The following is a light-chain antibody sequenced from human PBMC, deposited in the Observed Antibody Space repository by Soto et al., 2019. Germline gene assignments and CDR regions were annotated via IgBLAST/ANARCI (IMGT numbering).Light chain of an antibody. CDR2: AAS. CDR3: QQSYNAPFN. Sequence: IQMTQSPSSLSASIGDTVTITCRASQTIDRYLNWFQQKSGQAPKLLMNAASTLRSGVPSRFSASGSGTDFTLTISSLQPEDYATYYCQQSYNAPFNFGPGT. V-gene: IGKV1-39*01. CDR1: QTIDRY. J-gene: IGKJ3*01.